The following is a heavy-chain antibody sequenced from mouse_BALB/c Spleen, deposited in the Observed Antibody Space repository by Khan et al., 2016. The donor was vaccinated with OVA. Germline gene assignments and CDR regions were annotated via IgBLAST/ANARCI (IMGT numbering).Heavy chain of an antibody. CDR2: ISTYSGST. D-gene: IGHD2-3*01. CDR1: GYTFTDYA. Sequence: QVQLQQSGPELVRPGVSVKISCKGSGYTFTDYAMYWVKQSRAKSLEWIGLISTYSGSTNYNQTFKGKATMTVDKSSRTAYLELARLTSEDSAIYYCARPAYDGYYDYWGKGTTLTVSS. V-gene: IGHV1S137*01. J-gene: IGHJ2*01. CDR3: ARPAYDGYYDY.